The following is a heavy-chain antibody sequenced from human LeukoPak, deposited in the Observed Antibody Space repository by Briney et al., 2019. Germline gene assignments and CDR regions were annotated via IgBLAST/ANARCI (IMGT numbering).Heavy chain of an antibody. CDR2: INHSGST. J-gene: IGHJ6*03. CDR3: ARVRRSSPPRITMVRGGSDYYYYMDV. CDR1: GGSFSGYY. D-gene: IGHD3-10*01. V-gene: IGHV4-34*01. Sequence: SETLSLTCAVYGGSFSGYYWSWIRQPPGKGLEWIGEINHSGSTNYNPSLKSRVTISVDTSKNQFSLKLSSVTAADTAVYYCARVRRSSPPRITMVRGGSDYYYYMDVWGKGTTVTVSS.